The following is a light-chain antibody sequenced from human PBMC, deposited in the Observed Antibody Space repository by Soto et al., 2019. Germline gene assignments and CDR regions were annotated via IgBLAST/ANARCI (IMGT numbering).Light chain of an antibody. J-gene: IGKJ1*01. CDR3: QQYNSYSRV. Sequence: DIQMTQSPSTLSASVGDRVTITCRASQNIGSWLAWYQQKPGKAPKVLIYKASSLESGVPSRFSGSGSGTEFSLTISGLQPDDFATYYCQQYNSYSRVFGQGTKVEI. CDR2: KAS. CDR1: QNIGSW. V-gene: IGKV1-5*03.